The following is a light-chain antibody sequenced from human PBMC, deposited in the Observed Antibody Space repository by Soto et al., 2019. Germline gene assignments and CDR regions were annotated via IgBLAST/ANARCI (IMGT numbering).Light chain of an antibody. CDR3: QQRNNWPLT. CDR1: QSVSSY. Sequence: EIVLTQSPATLSLSPGERATLSCRASQSVSSYLAWYQQKPGQAPRLLIYDASNRATGIPARFSGSGSGTDFTLTISSLEPDDFGVYYCQQRNNWPLTFGGGTLVEIK. V-gene: IGKV3-11*01. J-gene: IGKJ4*01. CDR2: DAS.